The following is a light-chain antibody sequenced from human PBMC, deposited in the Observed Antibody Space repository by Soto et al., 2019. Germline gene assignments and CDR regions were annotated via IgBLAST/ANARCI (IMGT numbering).Light chain of an antibody. J-gene: IGKJ1*01. V-gene: IGKV3-20*01. Sequence: ESVLTQSPDTLSLSPGERATLSCRASQSVSSTYLAWYQQKPGQAPRLLIYGASIRATGIPDRFSGSGSGTDFTLTISRLEPEDFAVYYCQRYGSSPTWTFGQGTKVDIK. CDR3: QRYGSSPTWT. CDR1: QSVSSTY. CDR2: GAS.